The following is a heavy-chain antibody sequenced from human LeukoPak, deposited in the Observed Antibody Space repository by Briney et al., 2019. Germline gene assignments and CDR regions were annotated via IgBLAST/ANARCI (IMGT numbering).Heavy chain of an antibody. CDR2: TYYRSKWYN. J-gene: IGHJ3*02. Sequence: SQTLSLTCAISGDSVSSNSAAWNWIRQSPSRGLEWLGRTYYRSKWYNDYAVSVKSRISFNPDTSKNQFSLQLNSVTPEDTAVFYCERVEGAGYSSGWFAFDIWAPGTRVTVSS. CDR1: GDSVSSNSAA. D-gene: IGHD6-19*01. CDR3: ERVEGAGYSSGWFAFDI. V-gene: IGHV6-1*01.